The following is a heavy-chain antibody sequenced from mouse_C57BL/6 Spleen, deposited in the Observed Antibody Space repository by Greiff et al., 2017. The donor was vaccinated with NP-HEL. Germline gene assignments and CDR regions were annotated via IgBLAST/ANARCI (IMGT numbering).Heavy chain of an antibody. Sequence: EVQRVESGPELVKPGASVKMSCKASGYTFTDYNMHWVKQSHGKSLEWIGYINPNNGGTSYNQKFKGKATLTVNKSSSKAYMELRSLTSEDSAVYYCARQVMITDYAMDYWGQGTSVTVSS. V-gene: IGHV1-22*01. J-gene: IGHJ4*01. CDR1: GYTFTDYN. CDR2: INPNNGGT. D-gene: IGHD2-4*01. CDR3: ARQVMITDYAMDY.